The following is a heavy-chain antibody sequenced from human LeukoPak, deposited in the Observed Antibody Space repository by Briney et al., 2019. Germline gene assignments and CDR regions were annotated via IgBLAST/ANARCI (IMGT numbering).Heavy chain of an antibody. Sequence: PSETLSLTCTVSGGSISSSSYYWGWIRQPPGKGLEWIGSIYYSGSTYYNPSLKSRVTISVDTSKNQFSLKLSSVTAADTAVYYCARDFPGIVGATKDWFDPWGQGTLVTVSS. J-gene: IGHJ5*02. CDR1: GGSISSSSYY. CDR3: ARDFPGIVGATKDWFDP. D-gene: IGHD1-26*01. V-gene: IGHV4-39*07. CDR2: IYYSGST.